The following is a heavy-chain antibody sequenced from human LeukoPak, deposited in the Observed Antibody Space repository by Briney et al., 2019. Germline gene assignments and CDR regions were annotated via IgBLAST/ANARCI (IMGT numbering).Heavy chain of an antibody. CDR1: GGSISSGGYY. J-gene: IGHJ4*02. CDR2: IYHSGST. Sequence: QPSQTLSLTCTVSGGSISSGGYYWSWIRQPPGKGLEWIGYIYHSGSTYYNPSLKSRVSISVDRSKNQFSLKLSSVTAADTAVYYCARAREQQLPFDYWGQGTLVTVSS. D-gene: IGHD6-13*01. V-gene: IGHV4-30-2*01. CDR3: ARAREQQLPFDY.